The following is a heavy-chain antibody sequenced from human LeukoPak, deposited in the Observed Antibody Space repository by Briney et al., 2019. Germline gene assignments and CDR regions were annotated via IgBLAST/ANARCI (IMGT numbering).Heavy chain of an antibody. CDR1: GGTFSSYA. D-gene: IGHD5-24*01. CDR3: ARAFFQGGYKDDAFDI. V-gene: IGHV1-69*05. CDR2: IIPIFGTA. Sequence: SVKVSCKASGGTFSSYAISWVRQAPGQGREWMGGIIPIFGTANYAQKFQGRVTITTDESTSTAYMELSSLRSEDTAVYYCARAFFQGGYKDDAFDIWGQGTMVTVSS. J-gene: IGHJ3*02.